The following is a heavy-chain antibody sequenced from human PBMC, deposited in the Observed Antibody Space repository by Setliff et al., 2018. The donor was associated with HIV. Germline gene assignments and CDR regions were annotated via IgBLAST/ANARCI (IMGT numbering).Heavy chain of an antibody. CDR2: IYCSGNT. J-gene: IGHJ5*02. V-gene: IGHV4-39*01. D-gene: IGHD5-12*01. Sequence: SETLSLTCSVSGDSIFTSTYYWGWIRQPPGKRLEWIGSIYCSGNTYYNPSLKSRVTISVDTSKNQFFLNLSSVTATDSAVYYCARLGRPYSGQGWFDPWGQETLVTVSS. CDR3: ARLGRPYSGQGWFDP. CDR1: GDSIFTSTYY.